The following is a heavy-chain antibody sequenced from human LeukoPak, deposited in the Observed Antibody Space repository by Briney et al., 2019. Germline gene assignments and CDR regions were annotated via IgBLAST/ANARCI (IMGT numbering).Heavy chain of an antibody. CDR3: ITITITRGAL. V-gene: IGHV3-15*01. CDR1: GFIFSNNW. Sequence: GGSLRLSCAASGFIFSNNWFSWVRQAPGKGLEWVGHIKSKTYGETTDYAEPVKGRFTISRDDAHDMVYLQSSSLRPEDTAVYYCITITITRGALWGLGTLVTVSS. CDR2: IKSKTYGETT. D-gene: IGHD3-10*01. J-gene: IGHJ4*02.